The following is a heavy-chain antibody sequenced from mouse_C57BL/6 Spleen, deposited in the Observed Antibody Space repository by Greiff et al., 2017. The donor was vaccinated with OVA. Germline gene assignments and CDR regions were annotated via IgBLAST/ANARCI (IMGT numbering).Heavy chain of an antibody. CDR3: ASKYYGSVDY. J-gene: IGHJ4*01. CDR1: GFTFSDYY. Sequence: EVQLVESEGGLVQPGSSMTLSCTASGFTFSDYYMAWVRQVPEKGLELFSHLHFYCSLPSYLDSLKSRFIISRDNAKNMLYLQMSSLKSEDTATYYCASKYYGSVDYWGQGTSVTVSS. V-gene: IGHV5-16*01. CDR2: LHFYCSLP. D-gene: IGHD1-1*01.